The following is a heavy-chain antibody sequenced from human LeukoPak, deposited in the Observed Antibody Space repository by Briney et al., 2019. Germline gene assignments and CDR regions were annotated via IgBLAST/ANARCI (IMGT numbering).Heavy chain of an antibody. Sequence: PGGSLRLSCAASGFTFSSYSMNWVRQAPGKGLEWVSSISSSSSYIYYADSVKGRFTISRDNAKNSLYLQMNSLRAEDTAVYYCAKRAVYGSTISPLDYWGQGTLVTVSS. D-gene: IGHD3-10*01. CDR3: AKRAVYGSTISPLDY. V-gene: IGHV3-21*01. CDR2: ISSSSSYI. J-gene: IGHJ4*02. CDR1: GFTFSSYS.